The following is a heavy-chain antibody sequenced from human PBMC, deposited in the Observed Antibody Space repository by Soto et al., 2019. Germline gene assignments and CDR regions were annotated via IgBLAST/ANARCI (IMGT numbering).Heavy chain of an antibody. CDR2: ISYDGSNK. D-gene: IGHD6-19*01. J-gene: IGHJ4*02. Sequence: GGSLRLSCAASGFTFSSYGMHWVRQAPGKGLEWVAVISYDGSNKYYADSVKGRFTISRDNSKNTLYLQMNSLRAEDTAVYYCACSSDFDYWGQGTLVTVSS. CDR3: ACSSDFDY. V-gene: IGHV3-30*03. CDR1: GFTFSSYG.